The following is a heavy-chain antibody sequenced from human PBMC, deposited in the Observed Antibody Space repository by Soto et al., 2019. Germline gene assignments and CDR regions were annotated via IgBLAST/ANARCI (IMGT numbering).Heavy chain of an antibody. Sequence: PGGSLRLSCEASGFSFSSYTMNWVRQARGKGLEWVSFISGRGTTTYYADSVKGRFTVSRDNAKNSLYLEVTSLRDEDTAVYYCARPGYCSSVTCKYYFYYYGMDVWGQGTTVTVSS. D-gene: IGHD2-2*01. J-gene: IGHJ6*02. CDR1: GFSFSSYT. V-gene: IGHV3-48*02. CDR3: ARPGYCSSVTCKYYFYYYGMDV. CDR2: ISGRGTTT.